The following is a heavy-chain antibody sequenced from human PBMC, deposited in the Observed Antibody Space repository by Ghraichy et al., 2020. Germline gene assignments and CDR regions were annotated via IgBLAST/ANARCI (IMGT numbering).Heavy chain of an antibody. V-gene: IGHV1-46*01. CDR2: INPSGGST. J-gene: IGHJ5*02. D-gene: IGHD6-6*01. CDR3: ARDPGTYSSPSGNWFDP. CDR1: GYTFTGYY. Sequence: ASVKVPCKASGYTFTGYYMHWVQQAPGQGLEWMGVINPSGGSTTYAQKFQGRVTMTRDTSTSTVYMELSSLSSEDTAVYYCARDPGTYSSPSGNWFDPWGQGTLVTVSS.